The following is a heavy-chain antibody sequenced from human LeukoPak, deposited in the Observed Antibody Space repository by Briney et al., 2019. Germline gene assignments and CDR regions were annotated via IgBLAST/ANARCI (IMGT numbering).Heavy chain of an antibody. V-gene: IGHV4-4*02. J-gene: IGHJ3*02. CDR1: GGSISSSNW. Sequence: PSETLSLTCAVSGGSISSSNWWSWVRQPPGKGLEWIGEIYHSGSTNYNPSLKSRVTISVDKSKNQFSLKLSSVTAADTAVYYCARDGRYSGSYLGAFDIWGQGTMVTVTS. CDR2: IYHSGST. CDR3: ARDGRYSGSYLGAFDI. D-gene: IGHD1-26*01.